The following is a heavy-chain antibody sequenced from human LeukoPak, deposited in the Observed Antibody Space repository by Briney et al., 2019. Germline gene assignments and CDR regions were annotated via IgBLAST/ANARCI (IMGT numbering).Heavy chain of an antibody. J-gene: IGHJ4*02. D-gene: IGHD1-26*01. CDR1: GGSISSYY. CDR3: ARLYSGSYYGDYFDY. CDR2: IYYSGST. Sequence: SETLSLTCTVSGGSISSYYWRWIRQPPGKGLEWIGYIYYSGSTNYNPSLKSRVTISVDTSKNQFSLKLSSVTAADTAVYYCARLYSGSYYGDYFDYWGQGTLVTVSS. V-gene: IGHV4-59*08.